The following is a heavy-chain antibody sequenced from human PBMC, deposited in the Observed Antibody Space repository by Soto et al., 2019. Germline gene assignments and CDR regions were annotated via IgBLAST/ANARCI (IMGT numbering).Heavy chain of an antibody. Sequence: EVQLVESGGAMVHPGGSLRLSCVASGFKFDDYAIHWVRHVAGKGLEWVSAINWSGEMIAYADSVKGRSTISRDNAKNYVSLQITRLRPEDASLYYCARDRICRFYAIDVWGEGTKVTVSS. V-gene: IGHV3-9*01. J-gene: IGHJ6*02. D-gene: IGHD3-16*02. CDR1: GFKFDDYA. CDR3: ARDRICRFYAIDV. CDR2: INWSGEMI.